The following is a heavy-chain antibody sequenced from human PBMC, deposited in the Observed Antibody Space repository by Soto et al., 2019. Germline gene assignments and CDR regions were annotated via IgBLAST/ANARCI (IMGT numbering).Heavy chain of an antibody. D-gene: IGHD4-4*01. Sequence: PSETLSLTCTVSGGSMSSNYWSWIRQSPAKGLEWIGFVYYGGTNYNPSFESRVTMSVDTPKKQFSLELSDVTAADTAVYYCVSYRGAFYFDHWGQGTLVIVSS. CDR2: VYYGGT. J-gene: IGHJ4*02. CDR3: VSYRGAFYFDH. V-gene: IGHV4-59*01. CDR1: GGSMSSNY.